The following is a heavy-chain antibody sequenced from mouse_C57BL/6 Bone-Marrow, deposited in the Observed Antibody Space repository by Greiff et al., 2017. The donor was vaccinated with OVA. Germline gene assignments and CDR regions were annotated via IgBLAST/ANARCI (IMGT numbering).Heavy chain of an antibody. CDR1: GYTFTSYW. D-gene: IGHD1-2*01. Sequence: QVQLKQPGAELVRPGTSVKLSCKASGYTFTSYWMHWVKQRPGQGLEWIGVIDPSDSYTNYNQKFKGKATLTVDTSSSTAYMQLSSLTSEDSAVYYCAREDYGNWGQGTLVTVSA. CDR2: IDPSDSYT. J-gene: IGHJ3*01. V-gene: IGHV1-59*01. CDR3: AREDYGN.